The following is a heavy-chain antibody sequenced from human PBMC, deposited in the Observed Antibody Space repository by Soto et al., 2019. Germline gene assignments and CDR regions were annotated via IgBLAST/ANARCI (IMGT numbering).Heavy chain of an antibody. J-gene: IGHJ4*02. CDR3: ARGRSITMVQGVIRYYFDY. CDR2: INHSGST. Sequence: SYSVDEGYCGGYDGSWISKTQGKGLEWIGEINHSGSTNYNPSLKSRVTISVDTSKNQFSLKLSSVTAADTAVYYCARGRSITMVQGVIRYYFDYWGQGTLVSVSS. CDR1: EGYCGGYD. V-gene: IGHV4-34*01. D-gene: IGHD3-10*01.